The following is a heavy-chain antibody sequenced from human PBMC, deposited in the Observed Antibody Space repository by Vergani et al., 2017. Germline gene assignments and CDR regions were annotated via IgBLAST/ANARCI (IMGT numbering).Heavy chain of an antibody. CDR1: GFTFDDYA. Sequence: EVQLVESGGGLVQPGRSLRLSCAASGFTFDDYAMHLVRQAPGKGLEWVSGISWNSGSIGYADSVKGRFTISRDNAKNSLYLQMNSLRAEDTALYYCAKAPGYSYGYLNYGMDVWGQGTTVTVSS. J-gene: IGHJ6*02. D-gene: IGHD5-18*01. V-gene: IGHV3-9*01. CDR3: AKAPGYSYGYLNYGMDV. CDR2: ISWNSGSI.